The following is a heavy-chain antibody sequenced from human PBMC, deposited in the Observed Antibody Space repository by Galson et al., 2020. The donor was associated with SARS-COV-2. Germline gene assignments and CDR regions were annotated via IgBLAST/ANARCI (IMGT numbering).Heavy chain of an antibody. CDR2: ISYDGSNK. J-gene: IGHJ5*02. V-gene: IGHV3-30*04. Sequence: GGSLRLSCAASGFTFSSYAMHWVRQAPGKGLEWVAVISYDGSNKYYADSVKGRFTISRDNSKNTLYLQMNSLRAEDTAVYYCAAELYNWFDPWGQGTLVTVSS. CDR1: GFTFSSYA. D-gene: IGHD3-10*01. CDR3: AAELYNWFDP.